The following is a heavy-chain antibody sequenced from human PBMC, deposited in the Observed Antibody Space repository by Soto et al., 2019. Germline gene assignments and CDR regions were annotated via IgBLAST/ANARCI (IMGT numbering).Heavy chain of an antibody. V-gene: IGHV1-69*12. CDR2: IIPVFRTP. Sequence: QVQLVQSGAEVKKPGTSVKVSCKASGGTFNNYAISWVRQVPGQGPEWMGGIIPVFRTPIYAQRFQGNVTITADESPTTVYMELSSLNSEETAVYYCARGRYCSGSKYKPYYYGMDVWGQGTTVTVSS. D-gene: IGHD2-15*01. CDR3: ARGRYCSGSKYKPYYYGMDV. CDR1: GGTFNNYA. J-gene: IGHJ6*02.